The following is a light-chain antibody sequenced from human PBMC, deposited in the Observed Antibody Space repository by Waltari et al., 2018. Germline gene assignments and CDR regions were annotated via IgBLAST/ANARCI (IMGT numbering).Light chain of an antibody. V-gene: IGKV3-11*01. CDR2: DAS. J-gene: IGKJ1*01. CDR3: QLTRS. CDR1: QSVTCYGY. Sequence: EIVLTQSPATLSLSPGERATLSCRASQSVTCYGYLACYQQKPGQAPRLLIYDASNRATGIPARFSGSGSGTDFTLSISSLEPEDFAIYYCQLTRSFGQGTRVEIK.